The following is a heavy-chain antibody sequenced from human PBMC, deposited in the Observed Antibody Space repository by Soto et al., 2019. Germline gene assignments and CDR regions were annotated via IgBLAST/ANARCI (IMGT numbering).Heavy chain of an antibody. CDR1: GCTFSSYA. J-gene: IGHJ6*02. CDR3: ARAYCSSSSCYYGMDV. Sequence: SLNVSCKASGCTFSSYAISWVRHAPGQGLEWMGGIIPIFGTANYAQKFQGRVTITADESTSTAYMELSSLRSEDTAVYYCARAYCSSSSCYYGMDVWGQGTTVTVSS. V-gene: IGHV1-69*13. D-gene: IGHD2-2*01. CDR2: IIPIFGTA.